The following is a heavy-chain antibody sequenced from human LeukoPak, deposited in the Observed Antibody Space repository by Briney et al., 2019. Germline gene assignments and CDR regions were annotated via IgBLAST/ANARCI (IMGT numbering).Heavy chain of an antibody. D-gene: IGHD3-9*01. CDR3: ATGYGAGDYYDILTGWYYFDC. Sequence: GASVKVSCKVSGYTLTELSMHWVRQAPGKGLEWMGGFDPEDGETIYAQKFQGRVTMTEDTSTDTAYMELSSLRSEDTAVYYCATGYGAGDYYDILTGWYYFDCWGQGTLVTVSS. V-gene: IGHV1-24*01. CDR2: FDPEDGET. CDR1: GYTLTELS. J-gene: IGHJ4*02.